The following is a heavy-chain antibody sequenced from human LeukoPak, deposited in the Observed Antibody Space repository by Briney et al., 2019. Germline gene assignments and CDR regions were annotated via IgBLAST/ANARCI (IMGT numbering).Heavy chain of an antibody. CDR2: FDPEDGET. V-gene: IGHV1-24*01. CDR3: ARVGFGELFRGGSLVY. Sequence: ASVKVSCKVSGYTLTELSMHWVRQAPGKELEWMGGFDPEDGETIYAQKFQGRVTMTRDTSTSTVYMELSSLRSEDTAVYYCARVGFGELFRGGSLVYWGQGTLVTVSS. J-gene: IGHJ4*02. D-gene: IGHD3-10*01. CDR1: GYTLTELS.